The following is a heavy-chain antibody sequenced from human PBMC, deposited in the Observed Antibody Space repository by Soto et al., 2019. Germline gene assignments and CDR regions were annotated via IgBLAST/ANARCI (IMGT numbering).Heavy chain of an antibody. D-gene: IGHD4-17*01. CDR2: ISGSGATT. J-gene: IGHJ2*01. CDR3: AKASTVTTWWFLDL. V-gene: IGHV3-23*01. CDR1: GFTFSSYA. Sequence: EVQLLESGGGLVQPGGSLRLSCAASGFTFSSYAMTWVRQAPGKGLEWVSVISGSGATTFYADSVKGRFTISRDNSKNTLCLEMNTLRAENTAVYYCAKASTVTTWWFLDLWGRGSLVTVSS.